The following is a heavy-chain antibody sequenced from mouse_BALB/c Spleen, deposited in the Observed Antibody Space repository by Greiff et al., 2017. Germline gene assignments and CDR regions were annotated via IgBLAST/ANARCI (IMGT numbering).Heavy chain of an antibody. V-gene: IGHV1-7*01. CDR3: ARSELLLY. J-gene: IGHJ3*01. D-gene: IGHD2-12*01. CDR1: GYTFTSYW. CDR2: INPSTGYT. Sequence: VQLQQSGAELAKPGASVKMSCKASGYTFTSYWMHWVKQRPGQGLEWIGYINPSTGYTEYNQKFKDKATLTADKSSSTAYMQLSSLTSEDSAVYYCARSELLLYWGQGTLVTVSA.